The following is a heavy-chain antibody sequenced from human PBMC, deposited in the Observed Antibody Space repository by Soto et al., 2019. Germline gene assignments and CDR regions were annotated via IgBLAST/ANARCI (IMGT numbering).Heavy chain of an antibody. CDR2: ISSSSSYI. Sequence: PGGSLRLSCAASGFTFSSYSMNWVRQAPGKGLEWVSSISSSSSYIYYADSVKGRFTISRDNAKNSLYLQMNSLRAEDTAVYYCARDRSGWYPYYYYGMDVWGQGTTVTVPS. CDR1: GFTFSSYS. V-gene: IGHV3-21*01. J-gene: IGHJ6*02. D-gene: IGHD6-19*01. CDR3: ARDRSGWYPYYYYGMDV.